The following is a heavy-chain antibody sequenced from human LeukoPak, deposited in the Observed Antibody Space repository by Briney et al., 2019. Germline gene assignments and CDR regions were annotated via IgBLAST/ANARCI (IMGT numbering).Heavy chain of an antibody. CDR2: ISYSGGGT. CDR3: AKDAGTGSWYFDL. D-gene: IGHD3/OR15-3a*01. CDR1: GVSFSSCV. Sequence: GGSLRLSCAASGVSFSSCVMSWVRQAPGKGLEWVADISYSGGGTYYADSVKGRFTIARDNYKNNLYLQMNSLRAEDTAVYYCAKDAGTGSWYFDLWGRGTLVTVSS. V-gene: IGHV3-23*01. J-gene: IGHJ2*01.